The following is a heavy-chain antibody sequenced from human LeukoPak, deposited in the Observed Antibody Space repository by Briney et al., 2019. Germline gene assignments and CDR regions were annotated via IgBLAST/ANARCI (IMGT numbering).Heavy chain of an antibody. J-gene: IGHJ5*02. D-gene: IGHD3-10*01. Sequence: PGGALRLSCAASGFTFSSNYMSWVRQAPGKGLEWVSVIYSGGSTYYADSVKGRFTISRDNSKNTLYLQMNSLRAEDTAVYYCARAHGESWFDPWGQGTLVTVSS. CDR1: GFTFSSNY. CDR2: IYSGGST. V-gene: IGHV3-66*01. CDR3: ARAHGESWFDP.